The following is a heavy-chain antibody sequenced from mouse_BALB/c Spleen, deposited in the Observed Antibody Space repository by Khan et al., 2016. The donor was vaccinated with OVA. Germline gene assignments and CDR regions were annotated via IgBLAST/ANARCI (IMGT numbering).Heavy chain of an antibody. J-gene: IGHJ2*01. D-gene: IGHD1-1*01. V-gene: IGHV1S81*02. CDR2: TNPTNGRT. Sequence: VQLQQSGAELVKAGASVKMSCKASGYTFTSYWMHWVKQRLGQGLEWFAETNPTNGRTYYNEKFKRKATLTVDKSSSTAYMLLSGPTFDDSAVYYCARIKKIVATYFDYWGQGTTLTVSS. CDR1: GYTFTSYW. CDR3: ARIKKIVATYFDY.